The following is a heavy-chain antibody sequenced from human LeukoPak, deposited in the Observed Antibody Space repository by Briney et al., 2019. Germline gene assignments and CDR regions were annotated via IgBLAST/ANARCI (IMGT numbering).Heavy chain of an antibody. J-gene: IGHJ6*03. D-gene: IGHD5/OR15-5a*01. V-gene: IGHV1-2*02. CDR2: INPNSGGT. CDR1: GYTFTGYY. Sequence: ASVKVSCKASGYTFTGYYMHWVRQAPRQGLEWMGWINPNSGGTNYAQKFQGRVTMTRDTSISTAYMELSRLRSDDTAVYYCARGLPRYYYYMDVWGKGTTVTVSS. CDR3: ARGLPRYYYYMDV.